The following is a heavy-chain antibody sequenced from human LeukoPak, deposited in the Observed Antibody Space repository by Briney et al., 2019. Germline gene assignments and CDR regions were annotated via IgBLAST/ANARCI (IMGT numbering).Heavy chain of an antibody. V-gene: IGHV1-2*02. CDR3: ARFESLITMVRGVSGWFDP. Sequence: GASVKVSCKASGYTFTGYYMHWVRQAPGQGLEWMGWINPNSGGTNYAQKFQGRVTITADESTSTAYMELSSLRSEDTAVYYCARFESLITMVRGVSGWFDPWGQGTLVTVSS. CDR2: INPNSGGT. CDR1: GYTFTGYY. J-gene: IGHJ5*02. D-gene: IGHD3-10*01.